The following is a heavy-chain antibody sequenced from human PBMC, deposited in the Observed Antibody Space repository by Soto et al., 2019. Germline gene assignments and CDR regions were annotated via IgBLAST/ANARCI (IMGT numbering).Heavy chain of an antibody. Sequence: PGESLKISCKASGYTFSVYWIGWVRQMPGKGLEWMGNIYPDDSDTSNNPSFDGRVTVSXXXXTXTXYXQXXXLKAXDTAIYYCVRQLGNSAMLIIDSWGQGTPVTVSS. D-gene: IGHD3-16*01. J-gene: IGHJ4*02. CDR3: VRQLGNSAMLIIDS. CDR2: IYPDDSDT. CDR1: GYTFSVYW. V-gene: IGHV5-51*01.